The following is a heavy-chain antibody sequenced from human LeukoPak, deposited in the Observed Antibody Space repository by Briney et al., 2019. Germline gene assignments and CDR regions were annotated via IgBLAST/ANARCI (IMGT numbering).Heavy chain of an antibody. Sequence: SETLSLTCTVSGGSITSSSYYWGWIRQPPGKGLEWIGSLFYSGSTYYNPSLKSRVTISKDTSKNQFSLQLSSVTAADTAVYYCARRIAVAGIFDYWGQGTLVTVSS. CDR2: LFYSGST. CDR1: GGSITSSSYY. J-gene: IGHJ4*02. D-gene: IGHD6-19*01. V-gene: IGHV4-39*07. CDR3: ARRIAVAGIFDY.